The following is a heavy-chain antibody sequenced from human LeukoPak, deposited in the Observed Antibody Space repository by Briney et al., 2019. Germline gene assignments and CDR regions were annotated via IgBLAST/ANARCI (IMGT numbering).Heavy chain of an antibody. CDR1: GFTFSSYW. Sequence: QPGGSLRLSCAASGFTFSSYWIHWVRQAPGKGLVWVSRINSDGSSTSYADSVKGRFTISRDNAKNTLYLQMNSLRAEDTAVYYCARAYSSSSRFLHYYYYMDVWGKGTTVTVSS. J-gene: IGHJ6*03. CDR3: ARAYSSSSRFLHYYYYMDV. CDR2: INSDGSST. V-gene: IGHV3-74*01. D-gene: IGHD6-6*01.